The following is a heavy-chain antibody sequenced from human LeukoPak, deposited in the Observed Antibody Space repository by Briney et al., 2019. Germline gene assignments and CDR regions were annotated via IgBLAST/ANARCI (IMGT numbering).Heavy chain of an antibody. CDR3: AKDTGDYYDTSGNYYAGWFDP. Sequence: GGSLRLSCAASGFISSSYGLHWVRQAPGKGLEWVAFIRYDGNNKYFADSVKGRSTISRDNSKNTVYLQMNSLKPEDTAVYHCAKDTGDYYDTSGNYYAGWFDPWGQGTLVTVSS. V-gene: IGHV3-30*02. J-gene: IGHJ5*02. D-gene: IGHD3-22*01. CDR1: GFISSSYG. CDR2: IRYDGNNK.